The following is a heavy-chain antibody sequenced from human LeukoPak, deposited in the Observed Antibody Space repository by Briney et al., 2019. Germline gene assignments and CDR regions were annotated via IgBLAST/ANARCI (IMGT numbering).Heavy chain of an antibody. CDR2: IYYSGST. J-gene: IGHJ4*02. CDR3: ASRVGDGYKLPYFDY. Sequence: SETLSLTCTVSGGSISSSSYYWGWIRQPPGKGLEWIGSIYYSGSTYYNPSLKSRVTISVGTSINQFYLNLSSVTAADTAVYYCASRVGDGYKLPYFDYWGQGILVTVSS. D-gene: IGHD5-24*01. V-gene: IGHV4-39*07. CDR1: GGSISSSSYY.